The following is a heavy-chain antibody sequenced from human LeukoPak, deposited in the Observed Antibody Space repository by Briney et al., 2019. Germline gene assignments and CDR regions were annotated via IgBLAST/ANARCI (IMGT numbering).Heavy chain of an antibody. D-gene: IGHD6-13*01. V-gene: IGHV1-8*01. CDR2: MNPNSGNT. CDR3: ARSGRDSSSWYQGPYYMDV. Sequence: ASVKVSCKASGYTFTSYDINWVRQATGQGLEWMGWMNPNSGNTGYAQKFQGRVTMTRNTSISTAYMELSSLRSEDTAVYYCARSGRDSSSWYQGPYYMDVWGKGTTVTVSS. CDR1: GYTFTSYD. J-gene: IGHJ6*03.